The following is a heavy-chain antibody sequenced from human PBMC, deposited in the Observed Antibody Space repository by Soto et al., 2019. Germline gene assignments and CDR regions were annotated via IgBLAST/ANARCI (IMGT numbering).Heavy chain of an antibody. Sequence: PGGSLRLSCAASGFTFSSYSMNWVRQAPGKGLEWVSSISSSSSYIYYADSVKGRFTISRDNAKNSLYLQMNSLRAEDTAVYYCARDPSNAGVSSGWPYGYFDYWGQGTLVTVSS. CDR3: ARDPSNAGVSSGWPYGYFDY. D-gene: IGHD6-19*01. CDR1: GFTFSSYS. CDR2: ISSSSSYI. J-gene: IGHJ4*02. V-gene: IGHV3-21*01.